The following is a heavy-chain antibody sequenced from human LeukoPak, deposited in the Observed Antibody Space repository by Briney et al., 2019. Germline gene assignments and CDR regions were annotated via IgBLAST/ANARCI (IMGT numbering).Heavy chain of an antibody. D-gene: IGHD1-26*01. V-gene: IGHV3-7*03. CDR2: IKQDESEK. CDR3: ARLVGDVTTWDC. CDR1: GFTFSSYA. Sequence: GGSLRLSCAASGFTFSSYAMSWVRQAPGKGLEWVASIKQDESEKYYVDSVKGRFTTSRDNAKSSLYLQMNALRGEDTAVYYCARLVGDVTTWDCWGQGTLVTVSS. J-gene: IGHJ4*02.